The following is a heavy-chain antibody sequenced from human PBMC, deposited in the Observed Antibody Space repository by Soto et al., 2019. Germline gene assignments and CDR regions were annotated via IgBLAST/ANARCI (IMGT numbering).Heavy chain of an antibody. J-gene: IGHJ4*02. CDR2: ISAYNGNT. Sequence: QVQLVQSVAEVKKPGASVKVSCKASGYTFTSYGISWVRQAPGQGLEWIGWISAYNGNTNYAQKLQGRVTMTTHTSTSTAYMELRSLRSDDRAVYYCARGTPYYYGSGSGNGKNPADYWGQGTLVTVSS. CDR1: GYTFTSYG. V-gene: IGHV1-18*01. D-gene: IGHD3-10*01. CDR3: ARGTPYYYGSGSGNGKNPADY.